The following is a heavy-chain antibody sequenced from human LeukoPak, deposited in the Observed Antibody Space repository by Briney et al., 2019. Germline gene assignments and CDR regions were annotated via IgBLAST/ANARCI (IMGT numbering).Heavy chain of an antibody. V-gene: IGHV1-2*06. CDR3: ASSSSSWKYYFDY. CDR2: INPNSGST. CDR1: GYTFTGYY. Sequence: ASVKVSCKASGYTFTGYYMHWVRQAPGQGLEWMGRINPNSGSTNYAQKFQGRVTMTRDTSISTAYMELSRLRSDDTAVYYCASSSSSWKYYFDYWGQGALVTVSS. J-gene: IGHJ4*02. D-gene: IGHD6-13*01.